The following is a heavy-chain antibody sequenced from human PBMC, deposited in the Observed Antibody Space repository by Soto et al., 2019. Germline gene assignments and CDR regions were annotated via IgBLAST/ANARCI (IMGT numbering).Heavy chain of an antibody. CDR1: GFSFNNYG. D-gene: IGHD3-10*01. CDR2: LWFDGSSK. V-gene: IGHV3-33*01. Sequence: QVQLVESGGGVVQPGKSLRLSCAASGFSFNNYGMHWVRQAPGKGLDWVAFLWFDGSSKYYADSVKGRFIISRDNSKSTLYLQMDSLRVDDTALYYCARRDSAGSGGYFGLFDSWGQGTLVTVSS. CDR3: ARRDSAGSGGYFGLFDS. J-gene: IGHJ4*02.